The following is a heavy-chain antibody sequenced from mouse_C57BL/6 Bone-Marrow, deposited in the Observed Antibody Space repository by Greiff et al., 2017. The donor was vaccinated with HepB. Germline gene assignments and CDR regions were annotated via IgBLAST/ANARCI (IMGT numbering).Heavy chain of an antibody. CDR1: GYTFTSYW. Sequence: EVQLQQSGTVLARPGASVKMSCKTSGYTFTSYWMHWVKQRPGQGLEWIGAIYPGNSHTSYNQKFKGKAKLTAVTSASTAYMELSSLTNEDSAVYYCTRWWLRRSFAYWGQGTLVTVSA. J-gene: IGHJ3*01. CDR3: TRWWLRRSFAY. V-gene: IGHV1-5*01. D-gene: IGHD2-2*01. CDR2: IYPGNSHT.